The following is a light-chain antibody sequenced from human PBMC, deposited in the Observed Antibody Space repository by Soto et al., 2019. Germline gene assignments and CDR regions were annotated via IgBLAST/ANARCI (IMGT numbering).Light chain of an antibody. Sequence: DIQMTQSPSSLSASVGDRVTITCQASQDISNYLNWYQQKPGKAPKLLIYDASNLETGVPSRFSGGGSGTDFTFPISSLQPEDIATYYCQQYGNLLTFGGGTKVEIK. CDR1: QDISNY. J-gene: IGKJ4*01. CDR3: QQYGNLLT. V-gene: IGKV1-33*01. CDR2: DAS.